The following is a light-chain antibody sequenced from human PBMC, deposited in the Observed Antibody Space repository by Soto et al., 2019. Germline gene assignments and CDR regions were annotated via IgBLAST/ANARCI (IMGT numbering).Light chain of an antibody. Sequence: DIVLTQTPLASPVTLGQPASISCKSSQSLVHGDGNTYLSWLQQRPGQPPRLLIYRISNRFSGVPDRFSGSGSGTDFTLKINLVEAEDVGVYYRLQVTLFPPPFGPGTKVEIK. V-gene: IGKV2-24*01. CDR2: RIS. CDR1: QSLVHGDGNTY. CDR3: LQVTLFPPP. J-gene: IGKJ1*01.